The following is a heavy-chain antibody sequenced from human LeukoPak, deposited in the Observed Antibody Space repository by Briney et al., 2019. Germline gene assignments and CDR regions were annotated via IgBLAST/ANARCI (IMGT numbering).Heavy chain of an antibody. CDR3: ASWAYNFYYYYYMDV. Sequence: ASVKVSCKASGHIFSGYYMHWVRQAPGQGLGWMAWINTNSGSTKYAQKFQGRVTLTWDTSSSTVYMELNSLRFDDTATYYCASWAYNFYYYYYMDVWGKGTTVTVSS. V-gene: IGHV1-2*02. CDR1: GHIFSGYY. CDR2: INTNSGST. J-gene: IGHJ6*03. D-gene: IGHD1-1*01.